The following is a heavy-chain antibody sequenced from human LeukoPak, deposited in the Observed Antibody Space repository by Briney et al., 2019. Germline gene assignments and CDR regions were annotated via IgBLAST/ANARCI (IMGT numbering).Heavy chain of an antibody. CDR3: ARGFNRGFDP. CDR1: GFTFSSYA. V-gene: IGHV3-23*01. Sequence: GGSLRLSCAASGFTFSSYAMSWVRQAPGKGLEWVSVISGSGGSTYYADSVKGRFTISRDNSKNTLYVQMNSLRAEDTAVYYCARGFNRGFDPWGQGTLVIVSS. D-gene: IGHD3-10*01. J-gene: IGHJ5*02. CDR2: ISGSGGST.